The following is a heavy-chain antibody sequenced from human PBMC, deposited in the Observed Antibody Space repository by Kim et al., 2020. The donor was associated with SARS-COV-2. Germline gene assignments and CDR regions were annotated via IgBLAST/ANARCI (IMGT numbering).Heavy chain of an antibody. Sequence: GGSLRLSCAVSGFTFSVYALTWVRQAPGKGLECVSGISGSCGSTSYADSVKGRFTISKDNSNNMLYLQMNSLRVEDTAVYYCAKTLYGGHSHWGQGTLVT. V-gene: IGHV3-23*01. CDR1: GFTFSVYA. D-gene: IGHD4-17*01. J-gene: IGHJ4*02. CDR2: ISGSCGST. CDR3: AKTLYGGHSH.